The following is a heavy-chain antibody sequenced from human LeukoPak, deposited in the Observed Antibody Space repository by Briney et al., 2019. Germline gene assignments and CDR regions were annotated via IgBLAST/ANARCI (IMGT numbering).Heavy chain of an antibody. Sequence: SETLSLTCTVSGGSISSYCWSWVRQSPGKGLEWIGYIFTSGRTDYNPFLKSRVTMSVDTSKNQLSMELRFLTAADTAVYYCATSHDVKTAPYDLWGQGTLVTVSS. V-gene: IGHV4-4*09. CDR3: ATSHDVKTAPYDL. J-gene: IGHJ5*02. D-gene: IGHD2-21*01. CDR2: IFTSGRT. CDR1: GGSISSYC.